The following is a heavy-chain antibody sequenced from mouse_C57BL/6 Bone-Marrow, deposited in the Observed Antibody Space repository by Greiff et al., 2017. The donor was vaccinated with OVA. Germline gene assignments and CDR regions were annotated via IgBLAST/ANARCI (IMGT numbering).Heavy chain of an antibody. Sequence: VQLQQSGAELAKPGASVKLSCKASGYTFTSYWMPWVKQRPGQGLEWIGYLNPSSGYTKYNQKFKDKATLTADKSSSTAYMQLSSMTYEDSAVEYCAREYGSSYAYWGQGTTLTVSS. V-gene: IGHV1-7*01. CDR1: GYTFTSYW. CDR2: LNPSSGYT. J-gene: IGHJ2*01. D-gene: IGHD1-1*01. CDR3: AREYGSSYAY.